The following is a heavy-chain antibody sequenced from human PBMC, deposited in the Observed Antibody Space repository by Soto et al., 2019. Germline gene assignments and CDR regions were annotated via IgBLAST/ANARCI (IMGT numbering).Heavy chain of an antibody. CDR2: IYYSGST. CDR1: GGSISSSSYY. V-gene: IGHV4-39*02. J-gene: IGHJ4*02. Sequence: PSETLSLTCTVSGGSISSSSYYWAWIRQPPGKGLEWLGLIYYSGSTYYNPSLKSRVTISVDTSRKHFSLKVSSVTAADTAVYFCATSVVAATLLDNWGQGTLVTVSS. D-gene: IGHD2-15*01. CDR3: ATSVVAATLLDN.